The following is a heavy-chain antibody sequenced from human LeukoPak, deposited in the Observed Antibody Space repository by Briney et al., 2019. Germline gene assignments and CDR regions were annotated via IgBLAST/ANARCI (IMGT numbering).Heavy chain of an antibody. CDR2: INHSGST. D-gene: IGHD1-26*01. Sequence: SETLSLTCAVYGGSFSGYYWSWIRQPPGKGLEWIGEINHSGSTNYNPSLESRVTISVDTSKNQFSLKLSSVTAADTAVYYCASSGGSWDRARFDYWGQGTLVTVSS. CDR3: ASSGGSWDRARFDY. CDR1: GGSFSGYY. V-gene: IGHV4-34*01. J-gene: IGHJ4*02.